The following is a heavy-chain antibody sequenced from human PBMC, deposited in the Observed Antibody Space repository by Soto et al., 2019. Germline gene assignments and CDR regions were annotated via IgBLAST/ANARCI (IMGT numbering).Heavy chain of an antibody. J-gene: IGHJ6*02. D-gene: IGHD2-15*01. CDR1: GFTVTSHY. V-gene: IGHV3-53*01. CDR2: AYSDGST. Sequence: EVQLVESGGGLIQPGGSLRLSCAASGFTVTSHYMSWVRQAPGKGLEWVSLAYSDGSTYYADSVKGRFTISRDNSKNTLYRQMNSLRAEDTAVYYCAATGDYCSGGSCYPQGDVWGQGTTVTVSS. CDR3: AATGDYCSGGSCYPQGDV.